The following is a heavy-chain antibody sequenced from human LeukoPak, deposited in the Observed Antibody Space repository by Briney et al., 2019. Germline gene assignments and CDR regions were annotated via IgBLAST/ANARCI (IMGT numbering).Heavy chain of an antibody. J-gene: IGHJ6*03. V-gene: IGHV1-69*05. D-gene: IGHD3-9*01. CDR2: INTLSGTT. CDR3: TRGDDFLAAYNYMDV. CDR1: GGTIRGFV. Sequence: GASVKVSCKASGGTIRGFVINWVRQAPGEGLEWMGRINTLSGTTNYTQKFQGRVTMTTDESTITVFMELSRLTSEDTAVYYCTRGDDFLAAYNYMDVWGKGSSVIVSS.